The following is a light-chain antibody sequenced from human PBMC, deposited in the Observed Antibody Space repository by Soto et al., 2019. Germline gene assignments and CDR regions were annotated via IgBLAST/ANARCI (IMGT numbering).Light chain of an antibody. CDR2: GAS. CDR1: QSVSSNY. J-gene: IGKJ1*01. Sequence: EIVLTQSPGTLSLSPGERGTLSCRASQSVSSNYLAWYRQKPGQAPRLLIYGASSRATGIPDRFSGSGSETDFTLTISRLEPEDFAVYYCQPYGSSPPATFGQGTKVEI. CDR3: QPYGSSPPAT. V-gene: IGKV3-20*01.